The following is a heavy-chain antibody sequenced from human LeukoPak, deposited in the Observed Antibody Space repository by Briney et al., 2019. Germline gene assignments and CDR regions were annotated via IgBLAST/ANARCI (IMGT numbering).Heavy chain of an antibody. CDR1: GYSFTNYW. V-gene: IGHV5-51*01. Sequence: GESLKISCKGSGYSFTNYWIGWVRQMPGKGLEWMGIIYPGDSDTRYSPSFQGQVTISADKSISTAYLQWSSLKASDTAMYYCXXXXXXXXXCSGGSCYYDYWGQGTLVTVSS. CDR3: XXXXXXXXXCSGGSCYYDY. D-gene: IGHD2-15*01. CDR2: IYPGDSDT. J-gene: IGHJ4*02.